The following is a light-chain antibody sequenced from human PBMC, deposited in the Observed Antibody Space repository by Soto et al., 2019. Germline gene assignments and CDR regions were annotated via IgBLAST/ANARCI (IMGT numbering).Light chain of an antibody. V-gene: IGKV3-15*01. J-gene: IGKJ3*01. Sequence: EIMVTESPATPAVSPRERATLSCRARQGGSRNFARYQQKPGQAPRLLIYGASTRATGIPARFSGSGSGTEFTLTISSLQSEDFAVYYCQQYNNWPLFTFGPGTKVDIK. CDR1: QGGSRN. CDR2: GAS. CDR3: QQYNNWPLFT.